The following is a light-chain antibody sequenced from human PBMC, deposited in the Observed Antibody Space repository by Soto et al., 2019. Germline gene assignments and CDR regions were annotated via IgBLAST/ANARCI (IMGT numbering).Light chain of an antibody. CDR1: QSVSLS. V-gene: IGKV3-11*01. CDR3: QERTGWPPWT. Sequence: EIFLTQSPATLSLSRGGIATLSCRASQSVSLSLAWYQQKPGQAPRLLIYDASKRASGFPARFSGSGSGTDFTLTISSLEPEDFAVYYCQERTGWPPWTFGQGTKVDI. CDR2: DAS. J-gene: IGKJ1*01.